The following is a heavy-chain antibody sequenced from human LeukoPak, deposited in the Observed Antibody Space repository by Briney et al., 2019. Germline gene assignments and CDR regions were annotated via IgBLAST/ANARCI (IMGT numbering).Heavy chain of an antibody. V-gene: IGHV3-23*01. CDR1: GFTFSSYS. J-gene: IGHJ1*01. CDR3: AKDRYGEDPEYFQH. D-gene: IGHD4-17*01. Sequence: GGSLRLSCAASGFTFSSYSMNWVRQAPGKGLEWVSGISGSGGRTFNADSVKGWFTISRDNSKNTLYLQMNTLRAEDTAVYYCAKDRYGEDPEYFQHWGQGTLVTVSS. CDR2: ISGSGGRT.